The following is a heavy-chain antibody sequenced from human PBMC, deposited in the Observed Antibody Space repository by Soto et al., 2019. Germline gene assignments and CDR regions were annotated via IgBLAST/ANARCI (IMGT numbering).Heavy chain of an antibody. D-gene: IGHD5-12*01. Sequence: SETLSLTCTVSGGSISSYYWSWIRQPPGKGLEWIGYISNSGSTNYNPSLKSRVTISVDKSKDQFSLKLSSVTAADAAVYYCARIRIIDSGYNLNYWGQGTLVPASS. CDR2: ISNSGST. CDR3: ARIRIIDSGYNLNY. CDR1: GGSISSYY. V-gene: IGHV4-59*01. J-gene: IGHJ4*02.